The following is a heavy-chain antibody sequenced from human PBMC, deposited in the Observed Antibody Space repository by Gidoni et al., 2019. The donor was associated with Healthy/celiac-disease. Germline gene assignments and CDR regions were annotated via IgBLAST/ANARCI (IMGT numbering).Heavy chain of an antibody. V-gene: IGHV3-30*18. CDR2: ISYDGSNK. CDR1: GCTFSSYG. Sequence: QVQLVESGGGVVQPGRSLRLSCAASGCTFSSYGMHWVRQAPGKGLEWVAVISYDGSNKYYADSVKGRFTISRDNSKNTLYLQMNSLRAEDTAVYYCAKDSELWFGELSGYFDYWGQGTLVTVSS. CDR3: AKDSELWFGELSGYFDY. J-gene: IGHJ4*02. D-gene: IGHD3-10*01.